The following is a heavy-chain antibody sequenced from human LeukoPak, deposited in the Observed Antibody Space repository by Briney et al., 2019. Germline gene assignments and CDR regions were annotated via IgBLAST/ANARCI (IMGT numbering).Heavy chain of an antibody. V-gene: IGHV4-4*07. D-gene: IGHD2-2*01. CDR2: IYTSGST. CDR3: ARDPEDIVVVPAAYYYNYMDV. CDR1: GGSISSYY. J-gene: IGHJ6*03. Sequence: SETLSLTCTVSGGSISSYYWSWIRQPAGKGLEWIGRIYTSGSTNYNPSLKSRVTMSVDTSKNQFSLKLSSVTAADTAVYYCARDPEDIVVVPAAYYYNYMDVWGKGTTVTVSS.